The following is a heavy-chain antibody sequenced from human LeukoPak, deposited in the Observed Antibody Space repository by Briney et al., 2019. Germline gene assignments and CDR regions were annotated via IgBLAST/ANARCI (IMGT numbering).Heavy chain of an antibody. CDR3: ARGEGARDGYNYEGPFYFDY. V-gene: IGHV4-34*01. D-gene: IGHD5-24*01. CDR1: GGSFSGYY. CDR2: INHSGST. Sequence: SETLSLTCAVYGGSFSGYYWSWIRQPPGKGLEWIGEINHSGSTNYNPSLKSRVTISVDTSKNQFSLKLSSVTAADTAVYYCARGEGARDGYNYEGPFYFDYWGQGALVTVSS. J-gene: IGHJ4*02.